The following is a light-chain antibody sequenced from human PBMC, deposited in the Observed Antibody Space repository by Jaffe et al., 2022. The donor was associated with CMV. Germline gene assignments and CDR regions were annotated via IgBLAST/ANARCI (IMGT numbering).Light chain of an antibody. CDR2: GAS. V-gene: IGKV3-20*01. Sequence: IVLTQSPGTLSLSPGERATLSCRASQNVGSNYLAWYQQRPGQAPRLLVYGASSRATGIPDRFRGSGSGTDFTLTISRLGPEDFAVYYCQQYDISPFTFGPGTKVETK. CDR3: QQYDISPFT. J-gene: IGKJ3*01. CDR1: QNVGSNY.